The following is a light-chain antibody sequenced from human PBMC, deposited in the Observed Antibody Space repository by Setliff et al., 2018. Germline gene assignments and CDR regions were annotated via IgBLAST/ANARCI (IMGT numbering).Light chain of an antibody. CDR2: DAS. V-gene: IGLV2-23*01. J-gene: IGLJ1*01. CDR1: SSDVGSYNL. CDR3: CSYAGSSTFV. Sequence: QSALTQPASVSGSPGQSITISCTGSSSDVGSYNLVSWYQQHPAKAPKLMIYDASKRPSGVSIRFSGSKSGNTASLTISGLQAEDEADYYCCSYAGSSTFVFGTGTKVTDL.